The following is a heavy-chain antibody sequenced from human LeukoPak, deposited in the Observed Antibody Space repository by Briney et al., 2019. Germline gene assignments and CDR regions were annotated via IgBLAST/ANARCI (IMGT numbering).Heavy chain of an antibody. J-gene: IGHJ4*02. V-gene: IGHV4-34*01. CDR1: GGSFSGYY. Sequence: SETLSLTCAVYGGSFSGYYWGWIRQPPGKGLEWIGEINHSGSTNYNPSLKSRVTISVDTSKNQFSLKLSSVTAADTAVYYCAKLTPNDYWGQGTLVTVSS. D-gene: IGHD1-14*01. CDR3: AKLTPNDY. CDR2: INHSGST.